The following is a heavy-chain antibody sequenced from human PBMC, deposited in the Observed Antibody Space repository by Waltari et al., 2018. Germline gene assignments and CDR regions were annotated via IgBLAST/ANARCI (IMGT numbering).Heavy chain of an antibody. Sequence: EVQLVQSGAEVKKPGESLKISCKGSGFSFTKYWHGWVRQMPGKGLAWMGIIYLGDSDTRYSPSFQGQVTISADKSIITAYLQWSSLKASDTAMFYCARRSRFYDTTGLNAFDIWGQGTMVTVSS. CDR2: IYLGDSDT. CDR1: GFSFTKYW. CDR3: ARRSRFYDTTGLNAFDI. D-gene: IGHD3-22*01. J-gene: IGHJ3*02. V-gene: IGHV5-51*01.